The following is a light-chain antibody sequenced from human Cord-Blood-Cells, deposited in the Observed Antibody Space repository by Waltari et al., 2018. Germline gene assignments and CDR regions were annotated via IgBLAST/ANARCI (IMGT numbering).Light chain of an antibody. CDR3: CSYAGSSTFYV. Sequence: QSAPTQPASVSGSPGQSITISCTGTTSAVGSYNLVSWYQQHPGKAPKLMIYEGSKRPSGVSNRFSGSKSGNTASLTISGLQAEDEADYYCCSYAGSSTFYVFGTGTKVTVL. V-gene: IGLV2-23*01. J-gene: IGLJ1*01. CDR2: EGS. CDR1: TSAVGSYNL.